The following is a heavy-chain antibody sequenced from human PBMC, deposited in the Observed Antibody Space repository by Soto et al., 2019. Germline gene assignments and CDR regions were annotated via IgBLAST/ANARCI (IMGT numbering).Heavy chain of an antibody. CDR1: GYTLTSYG. V-gene: IGHV1-18*01. CDR2: ISAYNGNT. D-gene: IGHD2-15*01. CDR3: ARDSCSGGSCYPTY. J-gene: IGHJ4*02. Sequence: AKPYFKTSGYTLTSYGISWARQANGQGLEWMGWISAYNGNTNYAQKLQGRVTMTTDTSTSTAYMELRSLRSDDTAVYYCARDSCSGGSCYPTYWGQGTLVTVSS.